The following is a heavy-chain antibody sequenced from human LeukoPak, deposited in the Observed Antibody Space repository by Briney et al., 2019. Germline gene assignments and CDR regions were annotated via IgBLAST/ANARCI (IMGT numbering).Heavy chain of an antibody. CDR3: VRWGEEAGMDC. CDR2: ISPDGSDP. J-gene: IGHJ4*02. Sequence: GGSLRLSCEASGFTFTTYWMGWVRQVPGQGLEWLANISPDGSDPYYVDSVKGRFTISRDNAKKSMFLQRTSLRVEETAVYRCVRWGEEAGMDCWGQGTLVTVSS. D-gene: IGHD6-19*01. V-gene: IGHV3-7*01. CDR1: GFTFTTYW.